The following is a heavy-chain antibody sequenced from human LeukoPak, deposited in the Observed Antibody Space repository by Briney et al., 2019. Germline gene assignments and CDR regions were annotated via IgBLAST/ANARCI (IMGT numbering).Heavy chain of an antibody. V-gene: IGHV3-33*01. Sequence: HPGGSLRLSCAASGFTFSSYGMHWVRQAPGKGLEWMAVIWYDGSNKYYADSVKGRFTISRDNSKNTLYLQMNSLRAEDTAVYYCATHAYSSDDYWGQGTLVTVSS. J-gene: IGHJ4*02. CDR2: IWYDGSNK. D-gene: IGHD6-25*01. CDR1: GFTFSSYG. CDR3: ATHAYSSDDY.